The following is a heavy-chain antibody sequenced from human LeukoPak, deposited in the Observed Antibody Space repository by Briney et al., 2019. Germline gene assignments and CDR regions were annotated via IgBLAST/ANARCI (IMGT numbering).Heavy chain of an antibody. V-gene: IGHV3-53*01. CDR1: GFSVSNNY. D-gene: IGHD3-22*01. CDR3: ARSRYYDSSGYPYYFDY. J-gene: IGHJ4*02. CDR2: IYGDGRT. Sequence: GGSLRLSCVVSGFSVSNNYIIWVRQAPGNGLERVSVIYGDGRTSHSASVRGRFTISRDNSKNTLYLQMNSLRAEDTAVYYCARSRYYDSSGYPYYFDYWGQGTLVTVSS.